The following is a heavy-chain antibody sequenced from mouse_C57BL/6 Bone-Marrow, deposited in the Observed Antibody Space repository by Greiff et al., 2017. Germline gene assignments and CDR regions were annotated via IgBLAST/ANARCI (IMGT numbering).Heavy chain of an antibody. CDR2: IHPNSGST. CDR1: GYTFTSYW. J-gene: IGHJ1*03. CDR3: ARVGYYGSSYVRYFDV. Sequence: VQLQQPGAELVKPGASVKLSCKASGYTFTSYWMHWVKQRPGQGLEWIGMIHPNSGSTNYNEKFKSKATLTVDKSSSTDYMQLSSLTSEDSAVYYCARVGYYGSSYVRYFDVWGTGTTVTVSS. V-gene: IGHV1-64*01. D-gene: IGHD1-1*01.